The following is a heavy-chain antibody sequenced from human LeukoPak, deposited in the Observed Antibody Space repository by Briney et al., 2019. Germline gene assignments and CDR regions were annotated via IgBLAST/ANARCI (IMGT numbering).Heavy chain of an antibody. CDR2: ISGSGGST. Sequence: GGSLRLSCAASGFTFSSYAMSWVRQAPGKGLEWVSAISGSGGSTYYADSVKGRFTIPRDNSKNTLYLQMNSLRAEDTAVYYCAKAIYPGYSSSWRGPPFDYWGQGTLVTVSS. CDR1: GFTFSSYA. CDR3: AKAIYPGYSSSWRGPPFDY. V-gene: IGHV3-23*01. J-gene: IGHJ4*02. D-gene: IGHD6-13*01.